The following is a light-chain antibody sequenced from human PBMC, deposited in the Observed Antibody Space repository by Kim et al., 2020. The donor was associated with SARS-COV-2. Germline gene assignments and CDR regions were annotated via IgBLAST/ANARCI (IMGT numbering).Light chain of an antibody. CDR3: HVWDRSSDQVV. CDR1: NIGTKT. CDR2: DDS. J-gene: IGLJ2*01. Sequence: SYELTQPPSVSVAPGKTARITCGGNNIGTKTVHWYQQKPGQAPVLVVYDDSDRPSGIPERFSGSNSENTATLTISRVEAGDEADYYCHVWDRSSDQVVFGGGTQLTVL. V-gene: IGLV3-21*03.